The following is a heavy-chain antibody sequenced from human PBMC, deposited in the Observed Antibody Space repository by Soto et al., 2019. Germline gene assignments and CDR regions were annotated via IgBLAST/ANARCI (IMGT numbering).Heavy chain of an antibody. Sequence: PGGSLRLSCAASGFTFSSYWMSWVRQAPGRGLEWMANIRYDGSEKYYVDSVKGRLTISRDNVKNSLYLQMNSLRAEDTAVYYCASSPHKDSRPDYWGQGTLVTVSS. CDR1: GFTFSSYW. J-gene: IGHJ4*02. D-gene: IGHD3-22*01. V-gene: IGHV3-7*03. CDR2: IRYDGSEK. CDR3: ASSPHKDSRPDY.